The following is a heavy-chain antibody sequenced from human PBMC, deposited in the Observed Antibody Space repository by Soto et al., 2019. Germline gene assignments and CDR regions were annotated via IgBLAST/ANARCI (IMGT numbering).Heavy chain of an antibody. Sequence: EASVKVSCKASGGTFSSYAISWVRQAPGQGLEWMGGIIPIFGTANYAQKFQGRVTITADKSTSTAYMELSSLRSEDTAVYYCARERGEGVATIGDDYYYGIDVWGQGTTVTVSS. D-gene: IGHD5-12*01. J-gene: IGHJ6*02. V-gene: IGHV1-69*06. CDR2: IIPIFGTA. CDR1: GGTFSSYA. CDR3: ARERGEGVATIGDDYYYGIDV.